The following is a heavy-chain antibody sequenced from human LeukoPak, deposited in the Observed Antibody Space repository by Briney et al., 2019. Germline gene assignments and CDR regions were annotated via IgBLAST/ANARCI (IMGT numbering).Heavy chain of an antibody. CDR1: GFTFSSNS. Sequence: GSLLLSSGASGFTFSSNSMNRVRQAPGKGLEWVSSISSNSSYIYYADSVKGRFTISRDNAKNSLYLQMNSLRAEDTAVYYCARDGGNYYDSSGYFDYWGQGTLVTVSS. V-gene: IGHV3-21*01. D-gene: IGHD3-22*01. CDR2: ISSNSSYI. J-gene: IGHJ4*02. CDR3: ARDGGNYYDSSGYFDY.